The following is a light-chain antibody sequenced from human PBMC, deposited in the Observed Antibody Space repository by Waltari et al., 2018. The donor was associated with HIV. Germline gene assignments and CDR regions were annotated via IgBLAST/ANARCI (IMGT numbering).Light chain of an antibody. J-gene: IGLJ3*02. CDR2: DVT. Sequence: QSALTQPRSVSGSPGQSVTISCTGTSSDVGGYKYVSWYQQHPAKAPKLMIYDVTKRPSGVPDRFSGSKSVNTASLTISGLEAEDEADYYCCSYAGSYTLAFGGGTKLTVL. CDR3: CSYAGSYTLA. V-gene: IGLV2-11*01. CDR1: SSDVGGYKY.